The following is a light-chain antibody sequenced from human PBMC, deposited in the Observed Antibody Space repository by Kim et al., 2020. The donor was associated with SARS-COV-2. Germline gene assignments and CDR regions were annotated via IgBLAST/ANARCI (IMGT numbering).Light chain of an antibody. V-gene: IGLV2-8*01. CDR2: EVS. Sequence: PGQSFTISCTGTSSDGGGYNYVSWYQQRPGTAPKLMIYEVSKRPSGVPDRFSGSKSGDTASLTVSGLQAEDEADYYCSSYAVSPLVFGGGTKLTVL. CDR3: SSYAVSPLV. CDR1: SSDGGGYNY. J-gene: IGLJ3*02.